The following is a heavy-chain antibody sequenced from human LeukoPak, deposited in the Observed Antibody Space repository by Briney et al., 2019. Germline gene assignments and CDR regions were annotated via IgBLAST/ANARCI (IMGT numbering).Heavy chain of an antibody. V-gene: IGHV1-8*01. CDR2: MNPNSGNT. Sequence: ASVKVSCKASGYTFTSFDFNWVREATGQGLEWMGWMNPNSGNTGYAQKFQGRVTMTKNTSITTAYMELSSLRSEDTAVYYCARALSWTTDSYYYMDVWGKGTTVTVSS. CDR1: GYTFTSFD. CDR3: ARALSWTTDSYYYMDV. J-gene: IGHJ6*03. D-gene: IGHD3/OR15-3a*01.